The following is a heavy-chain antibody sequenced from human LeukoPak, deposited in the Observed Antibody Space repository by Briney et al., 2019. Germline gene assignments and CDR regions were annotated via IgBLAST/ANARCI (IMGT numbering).Heavy chain of an antibody. V-gene: IGHV4-39*07. CDR1: GGSISFSTYY. J-gene: IGHJ4*02. D-gene: IGHD2-8*01. Sequence: SETLSLTCTVSGGSISFSTYYWSWIRQPPGKGLEWIGEINHSGSTNYNPSLKSRVTISVDTSKNQFSLKLSSVTAADTAVYYCAIGLSIVLMEFDYWGQGTLVTVSS. CDR2: INHSGST. CDR3: AIGLSIVLMEFDY.